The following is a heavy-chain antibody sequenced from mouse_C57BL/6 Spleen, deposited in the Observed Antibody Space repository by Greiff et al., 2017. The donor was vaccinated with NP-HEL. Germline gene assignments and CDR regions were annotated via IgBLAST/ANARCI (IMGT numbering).Heavy chain of an antibody. V-gene: IGHV1-74*01. CDR3: ATPYYYGSSLWFAY. CDR2: IHPSDSDT. CDR1: GYTFTSYW. Sequence: VQLQQPGAELVKPGASVKVSCKASGYTFTSYWMHWVKQRPGQGLEWIGRIHPSDSDTNYNQKFKGKATLTVDKSSSTAYLQLSSLTSEDSAVYYCATPYYYGSSLWFAYWGQGTLVTVSA. D-gene: IGHD1-1*01. J-gene: IGHJ3*01.